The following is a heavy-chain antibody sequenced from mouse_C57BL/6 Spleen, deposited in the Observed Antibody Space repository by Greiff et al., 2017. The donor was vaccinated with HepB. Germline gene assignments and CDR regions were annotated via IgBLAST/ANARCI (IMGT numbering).Heavy chain of an antibody. V-gene: IGHV3-6*01. CDR2: ISYDGSN. J-gene: IGHJ3*01. Sequence: EVKVEESGPGLMKPSQSLSLTCSVTGYSITSGYYWNWIRQFPGNKLEWMGYISYDGSNNYNPSLKNRISITRDTSKNQFFLKLNSVTTEDTATYYCARDYGSSYGFAYWGQGTLVTVSA. CDR3: ARDYGSSYGFAY. CDR1: GYSITSGYY. D-gene: IGHD1-1*01.